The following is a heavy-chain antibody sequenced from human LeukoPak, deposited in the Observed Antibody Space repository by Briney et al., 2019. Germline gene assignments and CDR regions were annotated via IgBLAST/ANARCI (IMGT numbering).Heavy chain of an antibody. D-gene: IGHD1-14*01. CDR2: IYCSGST. J-gene: IGHJ4*02. Sequence: SETLSLTCTVSGDSISSYYWSWIRQHPGKGLEWIGYIYCSGSTYYNPSLKSRVTISVDTSKNQFSLKLSSVTAADTAVYYCARRKGDEDFDYWGQGTLVTVSS. V-gene: IGHV4-59*06. CDR3: ARRKGDEDFDY. CDR1: GDSISSYY.